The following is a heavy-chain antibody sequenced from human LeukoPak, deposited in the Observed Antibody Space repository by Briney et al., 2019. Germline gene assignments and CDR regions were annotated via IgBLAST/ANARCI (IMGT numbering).Heavy chain of an antibody. CDR2: IYSGGST. Sequence: PGGSLRLPCAASGFTVSSNYMTWVRQAPGKGLEWVSVIYSGGSTYYADSVKGRFTISRDNSKSTLYLQMNSLRVEDTAVYYCARGIAVADTGFFDYWGQGTLVTVSS. CDR1: GFTVSSNY. J-gene: IGHJ4*02. V-gene: IGHV3-66*01. D-gene: IGHD6-19*01. CDR3: ARGIAVADTGFFDY.